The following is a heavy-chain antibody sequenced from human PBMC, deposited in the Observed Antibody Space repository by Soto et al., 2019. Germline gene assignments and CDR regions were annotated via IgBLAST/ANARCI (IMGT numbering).Heavy chain of an antibody. D-gene: IGHD6-13*01. CDR2: IIPILGIA. CDR1: GGTFSTYS. J-gene: IGHJ4*02. V-gene: IGHV1-69*08. Sequence: QVQLVQSGAEVKKPGSSVKVSCKASGGTFSTYSISWVRQAPGQGLEWMGRIIPILGIANYAQKFQGRVTITADKSTTTAYMELSSLRSEYTAVYYCAREGHGRSWSIDYWGQGTLVTVSS. CDR3: AREGHGRSWSIDY.